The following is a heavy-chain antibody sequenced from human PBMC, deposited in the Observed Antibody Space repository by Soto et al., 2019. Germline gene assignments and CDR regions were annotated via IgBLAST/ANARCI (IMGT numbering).Heavy chain of an antibody. V-gene: IGHV4-30-2*01. Sequence: SETLSLTCAVSGGSISSGGYSWSWIRQPPGKGLEWIGYIYHSGSTYYNPSLKSRVTISVDTSKNQLSLKLSSVTAADTAVYYCARRYGYSFDYWGQGTLVTVSS. CDR2: IYHSGST. CDR1: GGSISSGGYS. J-gene: IGHJ4*02. CDR3: ARRYGYSFDY. D-gene: IGHD5-18*01.